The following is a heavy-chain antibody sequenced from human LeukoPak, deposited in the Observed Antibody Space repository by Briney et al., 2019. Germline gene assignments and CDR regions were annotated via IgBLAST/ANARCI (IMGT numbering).Heavy chain of an antibody. V-gene: IGHV4-61*02. D-gene: IGHD2/OR15-2a*01. CDR1: GVSISSGSYY. CDR3: AREYYSDWFDP. CDR2: IYASGST. J-gene: IGHJ5*02. Sequence: PSQTLSLTCTVSGVSISSGSYYCSWIRQPAGRGLEWIGRIYASGSTNYNPYPKSRVTISVDTSKGQFSLRLNSVTAADKAMYYCAREYYSDWFDPWGQGTLVTVSS.